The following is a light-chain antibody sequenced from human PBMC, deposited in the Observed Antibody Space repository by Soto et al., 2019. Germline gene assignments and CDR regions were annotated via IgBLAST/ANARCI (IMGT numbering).Light chain of an antibody. CDR2: GAS. CDR1: QSVGTW. CDR3: QLYNRNTWS. J-gene: IGKJ1*01. V-gene: IGKV1-5*01. Sequence: DIQMTQSPSTLSASVGGRVTITCRASQSVGTWVAWYQQKSGKAPKLLIYGASNLESGVPSRFSGSGSGTEFTLTITTLQPDDFATYFCQLYNRNTWSFGPGTKVDI.